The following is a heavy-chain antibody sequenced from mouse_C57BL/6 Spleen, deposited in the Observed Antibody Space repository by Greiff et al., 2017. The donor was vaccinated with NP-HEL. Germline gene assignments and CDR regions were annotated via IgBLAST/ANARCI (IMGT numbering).Heavy chain of an antibody. CDR3: VARTTAPGWYFDV. D-gene: IGHD1-2*01. V-gene: IGHV1-7*01. J-gene: IGHJ1*03. CDR1: GYTFTSYW. CDR2: INPSSGYT. Sequence: QVQLQQSGAELAKPGASVKLSCKASGYTFTSYWMHWVKQRPGQGLEWIGYINPSSGYTKYNQKFKDKATLTADKSSSTAYMQLSSLTYEDSAVYYCVARTTAPGWYFDVWGTGTTVTVSS.